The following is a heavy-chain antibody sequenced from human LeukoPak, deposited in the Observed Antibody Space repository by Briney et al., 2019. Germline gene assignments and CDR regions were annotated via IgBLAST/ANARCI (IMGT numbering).Heavy chain of an antibody. D-gene: IGHD6-19*01. CDR3: ARDRYSSGENYDY. CDR2: INWNGGST. CDR1: GFTFDDYG. Sequence: PGGSLRLSCAASGFTFDDYGMSWVRQAPGKGLEWVSGINWNGGSTGYADSVKGRFTISRDNAKNSLYLQMNSLRAEYTGLYACARDRYSSGENYDYWHRAMLVTVSS. V-gene: IGHV3-20*01. J-gene: IGHJ4*02.